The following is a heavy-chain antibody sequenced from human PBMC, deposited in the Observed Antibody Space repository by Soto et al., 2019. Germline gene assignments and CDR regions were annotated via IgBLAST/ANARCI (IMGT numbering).Heavy chain of an antibody. Sequence: SETLSLTCAVYGGSFSGYYWSWIRQPPGKGLEWIGEINHSGSTNYNPSLKSRVTISVDTSKNQFSLKLSSVTAADTAVYYCARSPRRGYCSGGSCYSARPNYFDYWGQGTLVTV. V-gene: IGHV4-34*01. CDR1: GGSFSGYY. D-gene: IGHD2-15*01. CDR3: ARSPRRGYCSGGSCYSARPNYFDY. CDR2: INHSGST. J-gene: IGHJ4*02.